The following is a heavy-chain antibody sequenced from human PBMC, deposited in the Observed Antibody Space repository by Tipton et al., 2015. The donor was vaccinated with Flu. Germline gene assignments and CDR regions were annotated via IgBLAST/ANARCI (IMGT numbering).Heavy chain of an antibody. V-gene: IGHV1-46*01. CDR1: GYTFTSYY. CDR2: INPSGGST. Sequence: QSGAEVKKPGASVKVSCKASGYTFTSYYMHWVRQAPGQGLEWMGIINPSGGSTSYAQKFQGRVTMTRDTSTSTVYMELSSLRSEDTAGYYCARPIALWLHGRSVGFVAFDIWGEGTMVTVSS. J-gene: IGHJ3*02. CDR3: ARPIALWLHGRSVGFVAFDI. D-gene: IGHD3-22*01.